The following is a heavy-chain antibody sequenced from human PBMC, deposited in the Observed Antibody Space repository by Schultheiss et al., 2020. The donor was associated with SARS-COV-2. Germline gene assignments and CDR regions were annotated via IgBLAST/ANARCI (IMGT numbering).Heavy chain of an antibody. D-gene: IGHD2-15*01. CDR1: KFTFNDYS. CDR3: AKDRYCRGGTCLRSYFDN. V-gene: IGHV3-7*01. Sequence: GGSLRLSCAASKFTFNDYSMNWVRQAPGKGLEWVANMKQDGSEKYYVDSVKGRFTISRDNAKNSLYLQMNSLRDEDTAVYYCAKDRYCRGGTCLRSYFDNWGQGTRVTVSS. CDR2: MKQDGSEK. J-gene: IGHJ4*02.